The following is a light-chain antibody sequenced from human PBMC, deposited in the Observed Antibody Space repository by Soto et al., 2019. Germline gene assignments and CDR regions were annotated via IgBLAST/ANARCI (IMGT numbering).Light chain of an antibody. CDR3: QQSYGTPLT. Sequence: DMEMTQSPSSLSASVGDRVTITCRASQSISNYLNWYQHKPGKVPKLLIYAASSLQSGVPTRFRGSGSGTDFTLTINSLQPEDFATYSCQQSYGTPLTFAGGTKIAIK. J-gene: IGKJ4*01. CDR2: AAS. V-gene: IGKV1-39*01. CDR1: QSISNY.